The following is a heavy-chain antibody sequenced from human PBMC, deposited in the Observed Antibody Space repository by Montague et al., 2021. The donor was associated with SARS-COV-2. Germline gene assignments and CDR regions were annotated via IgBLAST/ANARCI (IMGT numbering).Heavy chain of an antibody. J-gene: IGHJ5*02. CDR2: VXXRGXX. D-gene: IGHD2-15*01. CDR3: TGQRWRGRFDP. CDR1: GGSVYSNADHLNSDY. Sequence: SETLSLTCDVSGGSVYSNADHLNSDYWAWVRQSPGRGLEWIGSVXXRGXXXQXPSLRGRLTMSVDTSKNSVSLRLTSVTAADTAMYYCTGQRWRGRFDPWGLGTLVIVSS. V-gene: IGHV4-39*01.